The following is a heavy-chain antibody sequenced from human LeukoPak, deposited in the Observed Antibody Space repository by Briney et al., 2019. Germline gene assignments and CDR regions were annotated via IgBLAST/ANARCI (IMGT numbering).Heavy chain of an antibody. D-gene: IGHD5-18*01. J-gene: IGHJ4*02. CDR3: AKYSRHFDF. V-gene: IGHV3-23*01. CDR2: ISNSGDNT. Sequence: GGSLRLSCAASGFTFSSYAMSWVRQAPGKGLEWVSTISNSGDNTFYADSVKGRFTISRDNSKNTLYLQLNSLRAEDTAVYYCAKYSRHFDFWGQGILVTVSS. CDR1: GFTFSSYA.